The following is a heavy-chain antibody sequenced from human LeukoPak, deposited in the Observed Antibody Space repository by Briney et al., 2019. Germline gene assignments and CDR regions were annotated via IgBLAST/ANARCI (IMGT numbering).Heavy chain of an antibody. CDR2: INHSGST. CDR3: ARGDDYSGSWYYFDY. J-gene: IGHJ4*02. Sequence: SETLSLTCAVYGGSFSGYYWSWIRQPPGKGLEWIGEINHSGSTNYSPSLKSRVTISVDTSKNQFSLKLSSVTAADTAVYYCARGDDYSGSWYYFDYWGQGTLVTVSS. V-gene: IGHV4-34*01. D-gene: IGHD6-13*01. CDR1: GGSFSGYY.